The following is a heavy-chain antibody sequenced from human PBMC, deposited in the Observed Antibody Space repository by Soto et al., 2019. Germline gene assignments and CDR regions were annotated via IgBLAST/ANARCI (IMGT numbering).Heavy chain of an antibody. CDR3: ARSGGYDSEVYDY. CDR1: RFTFSHYA. Sequence: PGGSLRLSCAASRFTFSHYAMTWVRQAPGKGLQWVSGISRTGGGTYYADSVKGRFTISRDNSKDTVFLQMDSLRVEDTAVYYCARSGGYDSEVYDYWGQGTLVTVSS. V-gene: IGHV3-23*01. J-gene: IGHJ4*02. D-gene: IGHD5-12*01. CDR2: ISRTGGGT.